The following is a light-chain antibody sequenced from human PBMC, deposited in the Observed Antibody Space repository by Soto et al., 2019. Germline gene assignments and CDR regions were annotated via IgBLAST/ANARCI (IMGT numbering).Light chain of an antibody. Sequence: EIVLTQSPATLSLSPGERATLSCRASQNINSYLAWYQQKPGHAPRLLIYATSNRATGIPARFSGSGSGTDFTLTISRLEPEDFAVYYCQQYGSSPWTFGQGTKVDIK. CDR1: QNINSY. V-gene: IGKV3-20*01. CDR3: QQYGSSPWT. J-gene: IGKJ1*01. CDR2: ATS.